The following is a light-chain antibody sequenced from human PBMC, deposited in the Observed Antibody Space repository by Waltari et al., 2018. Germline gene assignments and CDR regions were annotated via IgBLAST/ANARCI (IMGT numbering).Light chain of an antibody. CDR1: SSDSGGYNY. CDR3: SSFTSSTTGI. CDR2: DVT. Sequence: SALTQPDSVSGSPGQSITISCSGISSDSGGYNYVSWYQQHPGEAPKVIICDVTNRPSGVSNRFSGSKSGSSASLIISGLQPEDEAVYYCSSFTSSTTGIFGGGTKLTVL. V-gene: IGLV2-14*03. J-gene: IGLJ2*01.